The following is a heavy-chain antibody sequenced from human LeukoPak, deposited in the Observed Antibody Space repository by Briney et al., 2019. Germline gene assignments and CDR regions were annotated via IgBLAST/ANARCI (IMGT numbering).Heavy chain of an antibody. D-gene: IGHD2-21*01. J-gene: IGHJ2*01. V-gene: IGHV4-30-2*01. CDR2: IYHSGST. Sequence: SQTLSLTCAVSGGSISSGGYSWSWIRQPPGKGLEWIGYIYHSGSTYYNPSLKSRVTISVYTSKNQFSLKLSSVTAADTAVYYCARERTPYCGGDCYPNGWYWYFDLWGRGTLVTVSS. CDR3: ARERTPYCGGDCYPNGWYWYFDL. CDR1: GGSISSGGYS.